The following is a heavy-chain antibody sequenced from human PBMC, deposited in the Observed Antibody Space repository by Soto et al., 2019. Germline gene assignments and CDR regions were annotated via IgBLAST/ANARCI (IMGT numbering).Heavy chain of an antibody. CDR3: ARTALGYCSSTSCSDDKDYYYYMDV. D-gene: IGHD2-2*01. CDR2: IKQDGSEK. V-gene: IGHV3-7*01. Sequence: GGSLRLSCAASGFTFSSYWMSWVRQAPGKGLEWVANIKQDGSEKYYVDSVKGRFTISRDNAKNSLYLQMNSLRAEDTAVYYCARTALGYCSSTSCSDDKDYYYYMDVWGKGTTVTVSS. CDR1: GFTFSSYW. J-gene: IGHJ6*03.